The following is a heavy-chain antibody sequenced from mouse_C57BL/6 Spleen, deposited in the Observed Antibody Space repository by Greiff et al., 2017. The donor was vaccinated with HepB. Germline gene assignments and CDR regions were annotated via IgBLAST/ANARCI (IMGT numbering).Heavy chain of an antibody. CDR2: IDPSDSYT. J-gene: IGHJ3*01. Sequence: QVQLQQSGAELVKPGASVKLSCKASGYTFTSYWMQWVKQRPGQGLEWIGEIDPSDSYTNYNQKFKGKATLTVDTSSSTSYMQLSSLTSEDSAVYYCARPLITTPLAYWGQGTLVTVSA. V-gene: IGHV1-50*01. CDR3: ARPLITTPLAY. D-gene: IGHD2-4*01. CDR1: GYTFTSYW.